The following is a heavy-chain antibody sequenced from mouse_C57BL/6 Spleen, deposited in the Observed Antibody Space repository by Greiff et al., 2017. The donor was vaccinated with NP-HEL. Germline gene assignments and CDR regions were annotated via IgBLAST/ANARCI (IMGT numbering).Heavy chain of an antibody. CDR2: INPGSGGT. J-gene: IGHJ2*01. CDR1: GYAFTNYL. CDR3: ARSPTMRTTTGYYLYY. V-gene: IGHV1-54*01. D-gene: IGHD2-4*01. Sequence: VQLQESGAELVRPGTSVKVSCKASGYAFTNYLIEWVKQRPGQGLEWIGVINPGSGGTNYNEKFKGKATLTADKSSSTAYMQLSSLTSEDSAVYFWARSPTMRTTTGYYLYYGGQGTTLTSSS.